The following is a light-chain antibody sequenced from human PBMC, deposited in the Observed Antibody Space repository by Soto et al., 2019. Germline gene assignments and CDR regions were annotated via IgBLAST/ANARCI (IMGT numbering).Light chain of an antibody. V-gene: IGKV1-33*01. CDR1: QDISNY. Sequence: DIPMTQSPSSLSASVGDRVTITCQASQDISNYLNWYQQKPVKAPKLLIYAASNLETGVPSRFTGSGSGTDFTFTISSLQPEDIATYYCQQYDNLPITFGQGTRLEIK. CDR2: AAS. CDR3: QQYDNLPIT. J-gene: IGKJ5*01.